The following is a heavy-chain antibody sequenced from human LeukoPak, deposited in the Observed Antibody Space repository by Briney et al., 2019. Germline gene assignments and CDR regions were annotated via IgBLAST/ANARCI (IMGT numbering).Heavy chain of an antibody. V-gene: IGHV3-21*01. D-gene: IGHD4-23*01. CDR2: ISSSSTYI. CDR3: ARVYGGYNWSDP. CDR1: GFSFSSYS. J-gene: IGHJ5*02. Sequence: GGSLRLSCAASGFSFSSYSMNWVRQAPGKGLEWVSSISSSSTYIYYADSVKGRFTISRDNAKNSLYLQMKSLRAEDTAVYYCARVYGGYNWSDPWGQGTLVTVSS.